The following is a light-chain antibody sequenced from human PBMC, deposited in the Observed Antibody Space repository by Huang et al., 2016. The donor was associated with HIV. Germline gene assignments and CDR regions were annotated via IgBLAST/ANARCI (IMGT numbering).Light chain of an antibody. Sequence: EIVMTQSPATLSVSPGERATLSCRASQSVSSNLAWYQQKPGQAPRLLIYAASTRATGIPARFSGSGSGTEFTLTISSLQCEDFAVYYCQQYNNWSRTFGQGTKVEIK. V-gene: IGKV3-15*01. J-gene: IGKJ1*01. CDR2: AAS. CDR1: QSVSSN. CDR3: QQYNNWSRT.